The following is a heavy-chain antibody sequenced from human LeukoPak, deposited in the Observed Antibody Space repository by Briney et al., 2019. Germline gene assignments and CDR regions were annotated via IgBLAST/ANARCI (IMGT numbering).Heavy chain of an antibody. CDR1: GFTFDDYA. D-gene: IGHD6-13*01. CDR3: AKTLSSSWSGDFDY. CDR2: ISWNSGSI. J-gene: IGHJ4*02. V-gene: IGHV3-9*01. Sequence: GGSLRLSCAASGFTFDDYAMHWVRQAPGKGLEWVSGISWNSGSIGYADSVKGRFTISRDNAKNSLYLQMNSLRAEDTALYYCAKTLSSSWSGDFDYWGQGTLVTVSS.